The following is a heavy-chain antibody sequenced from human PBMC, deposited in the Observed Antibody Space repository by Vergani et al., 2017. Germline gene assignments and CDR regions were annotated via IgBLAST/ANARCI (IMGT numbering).Heavy chain of an antibody. J-gene: IGHJ3*02. CDR1: GGTFSSYA. CDR3: ARGLTSPNTIGYAFDI. Sequence: QVQLVQSGAEVKKPGSSVKVSCKASGGTFSSYAISWVRQAPGQGLEWMGGIIPIFGTANYAQKFQGRVTITADESTSTAYMELSSLRSEDTAVYYCARGLTSPNTIGYAFDIWSQGTMVTVSS. CDR2: IIPIFGTA. D-gene: IGHD2-2*01. V-gene: IGHV1-69*01.